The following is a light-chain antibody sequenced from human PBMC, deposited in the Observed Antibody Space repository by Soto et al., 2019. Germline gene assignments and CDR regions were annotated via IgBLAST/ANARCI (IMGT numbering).Light chain of an antibody. CDR3: SSYAGTNNLV. V-gene: IGLV2-8*01. Sequence: QSALTQPPSASGSPGQSVTISCTGTSSDVGGYNYVSWYQQYPGKAPKIMIYEVSERPSGVPVRFSGSKSGNTASLTVSGLQAEDEADYYGSSYAGTNNLVFGGGTKLTVL. CDR1: SSDVGGYNY. CDR2: EVS. J-gene: IGLJ3*02.